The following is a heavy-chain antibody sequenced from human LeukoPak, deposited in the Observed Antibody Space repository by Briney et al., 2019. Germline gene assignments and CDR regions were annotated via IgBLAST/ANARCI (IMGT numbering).Heavy chain of an antibody. J-gene: IGHJ4*02. CDR1: GYTFTGYY. CDR3: ARDLRELLGGYYFDY. Sequence: ASVKVSCKASGYTFTGYYMHWVRQAPGQGLEWMGWINPNSGGTNYAQKFQGRVTTTRDTSISTAYMELSRLRSDDTAVYYCARDLRELLGGYYFDYWGQGTLVTVSS. D-gene: IGHD1-26*01. V-gene: IGHV1-2*02. CDR2: INPNSGGT.